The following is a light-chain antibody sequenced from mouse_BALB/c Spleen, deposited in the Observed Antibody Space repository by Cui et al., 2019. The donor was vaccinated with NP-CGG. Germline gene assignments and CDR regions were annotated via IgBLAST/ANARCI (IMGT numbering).Light chain of an antibody. CDR2: GTN. V-gene: IGLV1*01. CDR1: TGAVTTSNY. J-gene: IGLJ1*01. CDR3: ALWYSNHWV. Sequence: QGLLTPESAHTTSPGKTVTLTCRSSTGAVTTSNYANWVQEKPDHLFTGLIGGTNNRAPGVPARFSGSLIGDKAALTITGAQTEDEAIYFCALWYSNHWVFGGGTKLTVL.